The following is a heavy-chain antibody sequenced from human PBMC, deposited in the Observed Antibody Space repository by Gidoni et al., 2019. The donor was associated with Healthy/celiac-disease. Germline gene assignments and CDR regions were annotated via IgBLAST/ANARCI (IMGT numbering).Heavy chain of an antibody. CDR1: GGSISSYY. J-gene: IGHJ6*02. V-gene: IGHV4-4*07. D-gene: IGHD4-17*01. Sequence: QVQLQESGPGLVKPSETLSLTCTVSGGSISSYYWSWIRQPAGKGLEWIGRIYTSGSTNYNPSLKSRVTMSVDTSKNQFSLKLSSVTAADTDVYYCARVLYGDYVGATRDHTGEYGMDVWGQGTTVTVSS. CDR2: IYTSGST. CDR3: ARVLYGDYVGATRDHTGEYGMDV.